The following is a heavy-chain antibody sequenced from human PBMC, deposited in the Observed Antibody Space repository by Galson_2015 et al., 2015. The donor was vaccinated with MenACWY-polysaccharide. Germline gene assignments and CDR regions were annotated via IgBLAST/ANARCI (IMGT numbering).Heavy chain of an antibody. V-gene: IGHV7-4-1*02. Sequence: SVKVSCKASGYSFISYALNWVRQAPGHGLEWMGWIDTNTGNPTYARGFTGRFVFSLDPSVSTAYLQISSLKAEDTAVYYCARDYGRKQWLVPGDFWGQGTLGTVSS. CDR2: IDTNTGNP. CDR3: ARDYGRKQWLVPGDF. D-gene: IGHD6-19*01. CDR1: GYSFISYA. J-gene: IGHJ4*02.